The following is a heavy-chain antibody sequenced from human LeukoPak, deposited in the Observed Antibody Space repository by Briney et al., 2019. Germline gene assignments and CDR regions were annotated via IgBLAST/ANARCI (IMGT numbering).Heavy chain of an antibody. Sequence: PGGSLRLSCAASGFTFSSYAMHWVRQAPGKGLEWVAVISYDGSNKYYADSVKGRFTISRDNSKNTLYLQMNSLRAEDTAVYYCARCGYSSSWYGHGAAVDWFDPWGQGTLVTVSS. CDR3: ARCGYSSSWYGHGAAVDWFDP. J-gene: IGHJ5*02. V-gene: IGHV3-30*04. CDR2: ISYDGSNK. CDR1: GFTFSSYA. D-gene: IGHD6-13*01.